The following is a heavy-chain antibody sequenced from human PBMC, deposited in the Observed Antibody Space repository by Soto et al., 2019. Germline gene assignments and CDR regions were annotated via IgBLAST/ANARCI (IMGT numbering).Heavy chain of an antibody. CDR2: IYPGDSDT. CDR3: ERHISEWQKLGGRFYP. V-gene: IGHV5-51*01. CDR1: GYSFTSYW. J-gene: IGHJ5*02. Sequence: GESLKISCKGSGYSFTSYWIGWVRQMPGKGLEWMGIIYPGDSDTRYSPSFQGQVTISADKSISTAYLQWSSLKASDTAMYYCERHISEWQKLGGRFYPRGQGTLFRVSS. D-gene: IGHD6-13*01.